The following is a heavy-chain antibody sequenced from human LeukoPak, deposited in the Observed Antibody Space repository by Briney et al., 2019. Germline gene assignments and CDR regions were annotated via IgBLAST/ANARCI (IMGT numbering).Heavy chain of an antibody. V-gene: IGHV4-4*07. CDR3: AREVATANGRVFDY. D-gene: IGHD5-12*01. Sequence: SETLSLTCSVSSGSISSYYWCWIRQPAGKGLEWIGRIITSGSTNYNPSLKSRVTMSVDTSKNQFSLKLDSMTAADTAVYYCAREVATANGRVFDYWGQGTLVTVSS. J-gene: IGHJ4*02. CDR2: IITSGST. CDR1: SGSISSYY.